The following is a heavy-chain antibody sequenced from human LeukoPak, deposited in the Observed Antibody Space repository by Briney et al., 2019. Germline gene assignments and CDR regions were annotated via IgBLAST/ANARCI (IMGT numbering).Heavy chain of an antibody. D-gene: IGHD6-6*01. Sequence: SVKVSCKASGGTFSSYAISWVRQAPGQGLERMGGIIPIFGTANYAQKFQGRVTITTDESTSTAYMELSSLRSEDTAVYYCARAARPTYYYYYMDVWGKGTTVTVSS. CDR1: GGTFSSYA. V-gene: IGHV1-69*05. CDR3: ARAARPTYYYYYMDV. J-gene: IGHJ6*03. CDR2: IIPIFGTA.